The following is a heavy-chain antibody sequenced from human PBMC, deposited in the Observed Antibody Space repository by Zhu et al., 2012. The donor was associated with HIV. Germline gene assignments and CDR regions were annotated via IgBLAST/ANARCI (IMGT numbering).Heavy chain of an antibody. V-gene: IGHV4-34*01. Sequence: QVQLQQWGARLLKPSETLSLTCAVYGESFSTYYWSWIRQLPEKGLEWIGEINYSGNTNYNPSLKNRVTISVNTSKNQFSLKMKSVTAADTAIYYCARTAVDLHDAFDVWGQGTMVAVSP. D-gene: IGHD3/OR15-3a*01. CDR1: GESFSTYY. J-gene: IGHJ3*01. CDR3: ARTAVDLHDAFDV. CDR2: INYSGNT.